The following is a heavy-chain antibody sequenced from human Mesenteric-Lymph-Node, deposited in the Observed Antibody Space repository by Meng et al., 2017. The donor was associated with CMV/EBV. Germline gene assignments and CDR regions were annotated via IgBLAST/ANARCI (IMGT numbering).Heavy chain of an antibody. V-gene: IGHV3-66*02. CDR2: IYSGGST. J-gene: IGHJ6*02. CDR3: ARDVRVGTIFGVVTDYYYYGMDV. Sequence: GESLKISCAASGFTFSSYSMNWVRQAPGKGLEWVSVIYSGGSTYYADSVKGRFTISRDNSKNTLYLQMNSLRAENTAVYYCARDVRVGTIFGVVTDYYYYGMDVWGQGTTVTVSS. CDR1: GFTFSSYS. D-gene: IGHD3-3*01.